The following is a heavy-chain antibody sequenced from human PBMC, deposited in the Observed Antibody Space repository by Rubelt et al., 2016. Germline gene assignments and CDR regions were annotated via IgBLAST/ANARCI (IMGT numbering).Heavy chain of an antibody. Sequence: QVQRQQWGAGLLKPSETLSLTCAVYGGSFSGYYWSWIRQPPGKGLEWIGEINHSGSTNYNPSLKSRVTISVDTSKNQFSLKLSSVTAADTAVYYCARHEPTTVTTFDAFDIWGQGTMVTVSS. J-gene: IGHJ3*02. CDR1: GGSFSGYY. D-gene: IGHD4-17*01. CDR2: INHSGST. V-gene: IGHV4-34*01. CDR3: ARHEPTTVTTFDAFDI.